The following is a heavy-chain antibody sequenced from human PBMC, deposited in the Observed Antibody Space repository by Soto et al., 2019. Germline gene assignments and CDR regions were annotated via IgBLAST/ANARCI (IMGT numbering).Heavy chain of an antibody. D-gene: IGHD6-13*01. CDR2: IIPILGIA. V-gene: IGHV1-69*02. Sequence: ASVKVSCKASGGTFSSYTISWVRQAPGQGLEWMGRIIPILGIANYAQKFQGRVTITADKSTSTAYMELSSLRSEDTAVYYCARAWYSSSWSSSYYYYYYGMDVWGQGTTVTVSS. CDR1: GGTFSSYT. CDR3: ARAWYSSSWSSSYYYYYYGMDV. J-gene: IGHJ6*02.